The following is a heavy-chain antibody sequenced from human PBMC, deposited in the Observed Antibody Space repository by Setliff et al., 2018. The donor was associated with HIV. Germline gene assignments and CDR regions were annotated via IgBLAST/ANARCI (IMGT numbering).Heavy chain of an antibody. D-gene: IGHD1-26*01. CDR2: FYHGGST. CDR1: GSSIRGAYY. J-gene: IGHJ4*02. CDR3: AIGRGSY. Sequence: PSETLSLTCAVSGSSIRGAYYWGWIRQPPGKGLEWIGSFYHGGSTLYNPSLRSRVTISVDTSKNHFSLILTSVTAAGTAVYYCAIGRGSYWGQGTLVTVSS. V-gene: IGHV4-38-2*01.